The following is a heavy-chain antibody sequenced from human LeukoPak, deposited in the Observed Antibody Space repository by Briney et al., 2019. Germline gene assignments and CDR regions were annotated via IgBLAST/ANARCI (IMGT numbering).Heavy chain of an antibody. CDR1: GFTFSTYS. V-gene: IGHV3-21*06. CDR3: ARDRAVRYFDY. D-gene: IGHD3-16*02. Sequence: EESLRLSCAASGFTFSTYSMNWVRQAPGKGLEWVSSINSGSTHFYYADSVRGRFTISRDNTKNSLFLQMNSLRAEDTAVYYCARDRAVRYFDYWGQGTLVTVSS. J-gene: IGHJ4*02. CDR2: INSGSTHF.